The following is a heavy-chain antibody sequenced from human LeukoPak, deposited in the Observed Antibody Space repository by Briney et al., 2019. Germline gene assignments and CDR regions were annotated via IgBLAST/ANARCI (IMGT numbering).Heavy chain of an antibody. CDR2: IIPIFGTA. V-gene: IGHV1-69*13. CDR1: GYTFTSYY. CDR3: ARDQEYIRGAHEPYFDY. J-gene: IGHJ4*02. D-gene: IGHD1-14*01. Sequence: SVKVSCKASGYTFTSYYMHWAQQAPGQGLEWMGGIIPIFGTANYAQKFQGRVTITADESTSTAYMELSSLRSEDTAVYYCARDQEYIRGAHEPYFDYWGQGTLVTVSS.